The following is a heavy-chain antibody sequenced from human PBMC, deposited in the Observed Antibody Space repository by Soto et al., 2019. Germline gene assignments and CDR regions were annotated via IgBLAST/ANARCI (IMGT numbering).Heavy chain of an antibody. Sequence: PGESLKICCKGSGYSCTSYWIGGVRQMAGKGLEWMGIIYPGDSDTRYSPSLQGQVTISADKSISTAYLQWSSLKASDTAMYYCERQQYSSSWNYYYGMDVWGQGTTVTVSS. D-gene: IGHD6-13*01. CDR1: GYSCTSYW. J-gene: IGHJ6*02. CDR3: ERQQYSSSWNYYYGMDV. V-gene: IGHV5-51*01. CDR2: IYPGDSDT.